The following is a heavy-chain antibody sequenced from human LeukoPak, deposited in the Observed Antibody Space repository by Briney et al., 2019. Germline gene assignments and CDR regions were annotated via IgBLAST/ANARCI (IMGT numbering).Heavy chain of an antibody. CDR3: ARELGSGWPGDY. CDR2: INPNSGGT. D-gene: IGHD6-19*01. Sequence: EASVKVSCKASGYTFTGYYMHWVRQAPGQGLEWMGWINPNSGGTNYAQKFQGRVTMTTDTSTSTAYMELRSLRSDDTAVYYCARELGSGWPGDYWGQGTLVTVSS. CDR1: GYTFTGYY. J-gene: IGHJ4*02. V-gene: IGHV1-2*02.